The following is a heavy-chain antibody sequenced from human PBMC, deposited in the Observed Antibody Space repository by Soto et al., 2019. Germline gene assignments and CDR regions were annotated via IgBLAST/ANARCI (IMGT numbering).Heavy chain of an antibody. J-gene: IGHJ4*02. CDR3: AKGGSFDI. CDR2: ISGGIGST. V-gene: IGHV3-23*01. CDR1: GFSFGTYA. D-gene: IGHD3-16*01. Sequence: PGGSLRLSCVASGFSFGTYAMTWVRQVPGKGLEWVSTISGGIGSTFYADSVKGRVTISRDNSKNTLFLQMTSLRAEYTAVYYCAKGGSFDIWGQGTLVTVSS.